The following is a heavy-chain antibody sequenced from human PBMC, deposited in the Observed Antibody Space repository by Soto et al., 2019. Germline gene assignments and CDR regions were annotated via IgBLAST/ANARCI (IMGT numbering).Heavy chain of an antibody. D-gene: IGHD2-2*01. Sequence: PSETLSLTCTVSGGSFSPNYWSWIRQPPGKGLEWIGSIYYSGSTYYNPSLKSRVTISVDTSKNQFSLKLSSVTAADTAVYYCARQSRYCSGTSCKTWFDPWGQGTLVTVSS. CDR3: ARQSRYCSGTSCKTWFDP. CDR1: GGSFSPNY. V-gene: IGHV4-59*08. CDR2: IYYSGST. J-gene: IGHJ5*02.